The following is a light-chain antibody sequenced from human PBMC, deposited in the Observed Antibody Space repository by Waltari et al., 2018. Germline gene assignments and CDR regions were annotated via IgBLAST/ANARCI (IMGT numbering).Light chain of an antibody. CDR2: STR. Sequence: QTVVTQEPSLTVSPGGTVTLTCASSTGTVTSGFYPNWFQQKPGPAPRSLIYSTRNKHSGAPARFSGSLLGGKSALTLSGAQREDEADYYWLLSYRCAQAWVIGGVTKLTVL. CDR1: TGTVTSGFY. J-gene: IGLJ3*02. CDR3: LLSYRCAQAWV. V-gene: IGLV7-43*01.